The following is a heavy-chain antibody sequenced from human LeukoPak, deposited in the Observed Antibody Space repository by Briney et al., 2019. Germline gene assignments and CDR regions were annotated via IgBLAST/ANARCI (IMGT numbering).Heavy chain of an antibody. CDR1: GLTLSTYI. J-gene: IGHJ4*02. CDR3: ARDSPNIHVHF. Sequence: PGGSLRLSCAASGLTLSTYIVNWVRQAPGKGLEWLSYISDRSNTIHYVDSVKGRFTISRDDAKNLVYLQMNSLKAEDTAVYYCARDSPNIHVHFWGQGTLVTVSS. D-gene: IGHD2/OR15-2a*01. CDR2: ISDRSNTI. V-gene: IGHV3-48*01.